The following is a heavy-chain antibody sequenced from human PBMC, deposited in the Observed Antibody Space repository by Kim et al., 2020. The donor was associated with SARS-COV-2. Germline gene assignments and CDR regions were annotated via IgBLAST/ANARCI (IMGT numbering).Heavy chain of an antibody. V-gene: IGHV1-24*01. J-gene: IGHJ4*02. CDR3: ATVKTVPEFLNHYDILTCYYFDY. Sequence: ASVKVSCKVSGYTLTELSMHWVRQAPGKGLEWMGGFDPEDGETIYAQKFQGRVTMTEDTSTDTAYMELSSLRSEDTAVYYCATVKTVPEFLNHYDILTCYYFDYWGQGTLVTVSS. CDR2: FDPEDGET. D-gene: IGHD3-9*01. CDR1: GYTLTELS.